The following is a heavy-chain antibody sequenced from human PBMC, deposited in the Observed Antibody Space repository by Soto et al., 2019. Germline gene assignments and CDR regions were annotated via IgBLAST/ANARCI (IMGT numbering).Heavy chain of an antibody. V-gene: IGHV1-18*01. Sequence: QVQLEQSGAEVKNPGASMKVSCKASGYTFTRYGIGWARQAPGQGLEWMGWINTYNGNTNYAQNVQGRVTLTTDTSTSTAYMELRSLRSNDTAIYYCAMVDVYVTPSPQDVWGQGTTVIVSS. CDR3: AMVDVYVTPSPQDV. D-gene: IGHD3-16*01. CDR2: INTYNGNT. CDR1: GYTFTRYG. J-gene: IGHJ6*02.